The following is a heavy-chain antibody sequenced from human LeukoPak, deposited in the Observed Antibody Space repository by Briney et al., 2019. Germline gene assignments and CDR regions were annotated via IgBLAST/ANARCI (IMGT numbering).Heavy chain of an antibody. D-gene: IGHD3-22*01. CDR1: GFTFSDYY. V-gene: IGHV3-11*03. CDR2: ISSSSSYS. J-gene: IGHJ3*02. Sequence: PGGSLRLSCAASGFTFSDYYMSWIRQAPGKGLEWVSYISSSSSYSNYADSVKGRFTISRDNAKNSLYLQMNSLRAEDTAVYYCAGYYYDSSGYYYESAFDIWGQGTMVTVSS. CDR3: AGYYYDSSGYYYESAFDI.